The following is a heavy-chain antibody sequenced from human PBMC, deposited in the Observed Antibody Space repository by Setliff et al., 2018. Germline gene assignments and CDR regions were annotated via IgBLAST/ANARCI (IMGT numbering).Heavy chain of an antibody. J-gene: IGHJ4*02. CDR2: IIHSGST. D-gene: IGHD2-21*02. V-gene: IGHV4-34*12. CDR1: GGSFSGYY. Sequence: SETLSLTCAVYGGSFSGYYRSWIRQPPGKRLEWIGEIIHSGSTNYNPSLKSRLTISRDTSKNQVSLKLNSVTATDTAVYYCARDLGHGGDSDYWGQGILVTVSS. CDR3: ARDLGHGGDSDY.